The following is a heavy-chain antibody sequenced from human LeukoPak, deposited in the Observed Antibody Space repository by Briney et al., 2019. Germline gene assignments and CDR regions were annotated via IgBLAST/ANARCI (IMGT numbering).Heavy chain of an antibody. V-gene: IGHV3-21*01. CDR1: GFTFSSYS. Sequence: PGGSLRLSCAASGFTFSSYSMNWVRQAPGKGLEWVSSISSSSSYIYYADSVKGRFTISRDNAKNSLYLQMNSLRAEDTAVYYCAREEGSYYYGMDVWGQGTTVTVSS. CDR3: AREEGSYYYGMDV. CDR2: ISSSSSYI. J-gene: IGHJ6*02.